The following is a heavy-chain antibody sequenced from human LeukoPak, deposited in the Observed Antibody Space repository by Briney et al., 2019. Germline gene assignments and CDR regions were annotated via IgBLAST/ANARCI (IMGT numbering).Heavy chain of an antibody. CDR1: GFDFSANA. CDR3: PRKYDASGYFDY. J-gene: IGHJ4*02. CDR2: ISGGGETA. V-gene: IGHV3-23*01. Sequence: GGSLRLSCVASGFDFSANAMSWVRQAPGKGLEWVSAISGGGETAYYADSVKGRFTISRDNSKNTLYLQMNSLRAEDTAVYYCPRKYDASGYFDYWGRGALVTVSS. D-gene: IGHD3-22*01.